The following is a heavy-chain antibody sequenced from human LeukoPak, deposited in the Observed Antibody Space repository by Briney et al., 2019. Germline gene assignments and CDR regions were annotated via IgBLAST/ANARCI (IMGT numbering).Heavy chain of an antibody. CDR2: IYYSGST. CDR1: GGSISSYY. V-gene: IGHV4-59*08. J-gene: IGHJ4*03. D-gene: IGHD6-13*01. Sequence: SETLSLTCSVSGGSISSYYWSWIRQPPGKGLEWIGDIYYSGSTNYNPSLKSRVTISVDTSKNQFSLKLSSVTAADTAVYYCARGSGSSWYPFDYWGQGTTVTVSS. CDR3: ARGSGSSWYPFDY.